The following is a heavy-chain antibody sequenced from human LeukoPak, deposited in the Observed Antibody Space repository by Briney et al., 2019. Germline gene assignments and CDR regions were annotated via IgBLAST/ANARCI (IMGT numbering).Heavy chain of an antibody. CDR1: GFTFSSYW. V-gene: IGHV3-7*01. Sequence: GGSLRLSCAASGFTFSSYWMSWVRQAPGKGLEWVAHIKQDGSEKYYVDSVKGRFTISRDNAKNSLYLQMNSLRAEDTAVYYCARGAGAVAGHYYYYGMDVWGQGTTVTVSS. CDR3: ARGAGAVAGHYYYYGMDV. CDR2: IKQDGSEK. J-gene: IGHJ6*02. D-gene: IGHD6-19*01.